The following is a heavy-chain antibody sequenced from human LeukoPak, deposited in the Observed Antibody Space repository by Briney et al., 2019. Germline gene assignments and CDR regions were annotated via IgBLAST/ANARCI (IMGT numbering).Heavy chain of an antibody. V-gene: IGHV3-23*01. D-gene: IGHD6-19*01. CDR1: GFTFSSYA. CDR2: ISAGGGST. Sequence: GGSLRLSCAASGFTFSSYAMTWVRQAPGKGLEWVSVISAGGGSTYYADSVKGRFTISRDNSKNTLHLQMTSLRVEDTAIYYCAKRGGGWHFDYWGQGTLVTVSS. J-gene: IGHJ4*02. CDR3: AKRGGGWHFDY.